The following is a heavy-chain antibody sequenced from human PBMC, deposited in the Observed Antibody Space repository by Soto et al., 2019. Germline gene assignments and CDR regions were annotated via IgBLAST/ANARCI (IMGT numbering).Heavy chain of an antibody. CDR1: GGSISSYY. J-gene: IGHJ5*02. V-gene: IGHV4-59*01. CDR2: IYCSGST. Sequence: SETLSLTCTVSGGSISSYYWSWIRQPPGKGLEWIGYIYCSGSTNYNPSLKSRVTISVDTSKNQFSLKLSSVTAADTAVYYCAREGRRNWFDPWGQGTLVTVSS. CDR3: AREGRRNWFDP.